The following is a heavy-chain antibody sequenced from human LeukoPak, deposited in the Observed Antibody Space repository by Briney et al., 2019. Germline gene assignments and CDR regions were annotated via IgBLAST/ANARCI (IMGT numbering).Heavy chain of an antibody. D-gene: IGHD6-13*01. Sequence: PGGSLRLSCAASGFTFSSYSMNWVRQAPGKGLEWVSSISSSSSYIYYADSVKGRFTISRDNAKNSLYLQMNSLRAEDTAVYYCARDPGIAAAGRGDAFDIWGQGTMATVSS. V-gene: IGHV3-21*01. CDR1: GFTFSSYS. CDR3: ARDPGIAAAGRGDAFDI. CDR2: ISSSSSYI. J-gene: IGHJ3*02.